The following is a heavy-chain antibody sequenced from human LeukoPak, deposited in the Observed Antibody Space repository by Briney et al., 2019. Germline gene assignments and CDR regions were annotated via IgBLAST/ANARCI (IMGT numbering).Heavy chain of an antibody. V-gene: IGHV1-18*01. CDR1: GYTFTSYG. Sequence: GASVKVSCKPSGYTFTSYGISWVPQAPGQGLEWMGWISAYNGNTNYAQKLQGRVTMTTDTSTSTAYMELRSLRSDDTAVYYCARARTASRGYYYYYMDVWGKGTTVTVSS. CDR3: ARARTASRGYYYYYMDV. D-gene: IGHD2-21*02. CDR2: ISAYNGNT. J-gene: IGHJ6*03.